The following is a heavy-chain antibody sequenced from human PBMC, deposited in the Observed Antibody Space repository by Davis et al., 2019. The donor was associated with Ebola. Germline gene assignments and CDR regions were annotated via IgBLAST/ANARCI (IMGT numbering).Heavy chain of an antibody. CDR2: IYHSGST. Sequence: SETLSLTCAVSGGSISSSNWWSWVRQPPGKGLEWIGEIYHSGSTNYNPSLKSRVTISVDTSKNQFSLKLSSVTAADTAVYYCARGDFWSGDEIYYYYYGMDVWGQGTTVTVSS. D-gene: IGHD3-3*01. CDR3: ARGDFWSGDEIYYYYYGMDV. V-gene: IGHV4-4*02. J-gene: IGHJ6*02. CDR1: GGSISSSNW.